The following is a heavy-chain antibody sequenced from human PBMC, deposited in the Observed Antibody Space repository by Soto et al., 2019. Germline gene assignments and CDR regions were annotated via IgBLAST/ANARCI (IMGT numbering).Heavy chain of an antibody. CDR3: ASDSSSKWVQYFQH. V-gene: IGHV3-30-3*01. D-gene: IGHD6-6*01. CDR2: ISYDGSNK. J-gene: IGHJ1*01. CDR1: GFTFSSYA. Sequence: QVQLVESGGGVVQPGRSLRLSCAASGFTFSSYAMHWVRQAPGKGLEWVAVISYDGSNKYYADSVKGRFTISRDNSKNTLYLQMNSLRAEDTAVYYCASDSSSKWVQYFQHWGQGTLVTVSS.